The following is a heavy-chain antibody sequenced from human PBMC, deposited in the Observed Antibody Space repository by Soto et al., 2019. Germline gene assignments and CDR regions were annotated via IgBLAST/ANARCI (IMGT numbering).Heavy chain of an antibody. V-gene: IGHV4-30-4*01. J-gene: IGHJ5*02. Sequence: QVSLQESGPGLVKPSQTLSLSCTVSGDSITDGDYYWSWIRQPPGKDLEWIAYIYDTGIIHYNPSLKTRVTTSLDPSKNQCSLTMTSVADADTAVYSCAGGIQEGLDPWGQGTLVTAAS. D-gene: IGHD5-18*01. CDR3: AGGIQEGLDP. CDR1: GDSITDGDYY. CDR2: IYDTGII.